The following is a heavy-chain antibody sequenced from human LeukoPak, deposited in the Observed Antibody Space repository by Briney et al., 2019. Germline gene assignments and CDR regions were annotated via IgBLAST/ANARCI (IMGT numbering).Heavy chain of an antibody. V-gene: IGHV3-21*01. CDR3: ARVQGDMVRGVIIFGYYFDY. J-gene: IGHJ4*02. CDR2: ISSSSSYI. CDR1: GFTFSSYS. D-gene: IGHD3-10*01. Sequence: GGSLRLSCAASGFTFSSYSMNWVRQAPGKGLEWVSSISSSSSYIYYADSVKGRFTISRDNAKNSLYLQMNSLRAEDTAVCYCARVQGDMVRGVIIFGYYFDYWGQGTLVTVSS.